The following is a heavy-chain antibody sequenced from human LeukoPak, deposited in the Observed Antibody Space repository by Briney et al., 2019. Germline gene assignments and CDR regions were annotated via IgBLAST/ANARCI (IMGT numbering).Heavy chain of an antibody. CDR1: GGSISSGSYY. CDR2: IYTSGST. CDR3: ARGFIPYYYDSSGTDGDVDY. D-gene: IGHD3-22*01. Sequence: PSQTLSLTCTVSGGSISSGSYYWSWIRQPAGKGLEWIGRIYTSGSTNYNPSLKSRVTISVDTPKNQFSLKLSSVTAADTAVYYCARGFIPYYYDSSGTDGDVDYWGKGTLVTISS. V-gene: IGHV4-61*02. J-gene: IGHJ4*02.